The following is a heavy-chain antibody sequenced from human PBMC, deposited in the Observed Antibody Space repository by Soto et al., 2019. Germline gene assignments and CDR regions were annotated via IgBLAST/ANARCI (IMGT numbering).Heavy chain of an antibody. J-gene: IGHJ6*01. CDR1: GCTFSSYG. V-gene: IGHV3-33*01. D-gene: IGHD1-7*01. CDR2: IWYDGSNK. Sequence: GGSRRLSCAASGCTFSSYGMHWVRQAPGKGLEWVAVIWYDGSNKYYADSVKGRFTISRDNSKNTLYLQMNSLRAEDTAVYYCARALELRNPPPYYYYGMDVWGQGTKVSVSS. CDR3: ARALELRNPPPYYYYGMDV.